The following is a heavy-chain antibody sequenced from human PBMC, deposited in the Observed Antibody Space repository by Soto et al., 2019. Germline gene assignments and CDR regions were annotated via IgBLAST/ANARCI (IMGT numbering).Heavy chain of an antibody. Sequence: WIWIRQHPGKGLEWIGYIYYSGSTYYNPSLKSRITISLDTSKNHFSLKLSSVTAADTAVYYCARESGSGSNTFDYWGQGTLVTVSS. V-gene: IGHV4-31*02. CDR2: IYYSGST. CDR3: ARESGSGSNTFDY. J-gene: IGHJ4*02. D-gene: IGHD3-10*01.